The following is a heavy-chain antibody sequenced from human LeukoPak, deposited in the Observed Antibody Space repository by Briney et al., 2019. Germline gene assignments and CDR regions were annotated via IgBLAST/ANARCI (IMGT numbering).Heavy chain of an antibody. D-gene: IGHD2-2*01. J-gene: IGHJ5*02. CDR2: IIPIFGTG. CDR3: AKITLNCSSTSCFLGVDGSDP. Sequence: SVKVSCKASGGTFSSYGISWVRLDPGQGLEWMGRIIPIFGTGNYAQQFQGRVTITTDESTSTAYMELSSLRSEDTAVYYCAKITLNCSSTSCFLGVDGSDPWGQGTLVTVSS. CDR1: GGTFSSYG. V-gene: IGHV1-69*05.